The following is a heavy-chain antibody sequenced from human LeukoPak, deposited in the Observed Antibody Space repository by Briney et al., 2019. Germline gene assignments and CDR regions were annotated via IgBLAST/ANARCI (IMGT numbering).Heavy chain of an antibody. J-gene: IGHJ4*02. CDR2: IFDRGSHT. V-gene: IGHV3-23*01. CDR1: VFTFCNFA. D-gene: IGHD3-9*01. CDR3: AMWGDYDILTGYYDSDY. Sequence: GASLRLLCAASVFTFCNFAVRGAPHAPGKGWEWGSAIFDRGSHTYYADSVKGRFTISRDNPKNTLYLQMNSLRSDDTAVYYCAMWGDYDILTGYYDSDYWGQGPLVTVSS.